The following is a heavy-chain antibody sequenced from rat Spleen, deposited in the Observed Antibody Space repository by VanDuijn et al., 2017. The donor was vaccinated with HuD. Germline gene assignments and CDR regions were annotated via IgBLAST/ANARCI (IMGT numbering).Heavy chain of an antibody. CDR1: GFTFSSYG. CDR2: INYDGSHT. D-gene: IGHD5-1*01. V-gene: IGHV5-29*01. CDR3: ATGTGGFTD. Sequence: EVQLMESGGGLVQPGRSLKLSCAVSGFTFSSYGMAWVRQDPTKGLEWVATINYDGSHTYYRDSVKGQFTISRDNAKSTLYLQMDSLRSDDTATYYCATGTGGFTDWGQGTLVTVSS. J-gene: IGHJ3*01.